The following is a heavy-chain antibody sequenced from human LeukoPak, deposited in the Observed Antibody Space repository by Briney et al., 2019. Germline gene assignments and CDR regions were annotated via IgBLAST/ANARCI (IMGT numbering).Heavy chain of an antibody. V-gene: IGHV1-69*05. D-gene: IGHD5-18*01. CDR1: AGTFSSYA. Sequence: GASVKVSCKASAGTFSSYAISWVRQAPGQGLEWMGGIIPIFGTANYAQKFQGRVTITTDESTSTAYMELSSLRSEDTAVYYCARSGYSYDYFDYWGQGTLVTVSS. CDR2: IIPIFGTA. J-gene: IGHJ4*02. CDR3: ARSGYSYDYFDY.